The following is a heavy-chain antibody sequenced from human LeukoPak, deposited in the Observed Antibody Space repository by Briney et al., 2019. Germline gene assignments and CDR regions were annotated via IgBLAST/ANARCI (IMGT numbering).Heavy chain of an antibody. CDR1: GYTFTSYG. V-gene: IGHV1-18*01. J-gene: IGHJ4*02. CDR2: ISAYNGNT. Sequence: ASVKVSCKASGYTFTSYGISWVRQAPGQGLEWMGWISAYNGNTNYAQKLQGRVTMTTDTSTSTDYMELRSLRSDDTAVYYCARDQGIAARPGLDYWGQGTLVTVSS. D-gene: IGHD6-6*01. CDR3: ARDQGIAARPGLDY.